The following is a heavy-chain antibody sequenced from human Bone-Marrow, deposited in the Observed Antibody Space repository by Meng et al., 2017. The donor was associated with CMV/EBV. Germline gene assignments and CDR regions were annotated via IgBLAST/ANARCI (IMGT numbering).Heavy chain of an antibody. CDR1: GFTFSDYW. D-gene: IGHD2-2*01. V-gene: IGHV3-7*01. CDR3: ARDGKDIVVVPAAQEGWFDP. Sequence: GESLKISCAASGFTFSDYWMSWVRQAPGKGLEWVANVKHDGSETYYVDSVKGRFTISRDNAKNSLYLQMNSLRAEDTAVYYCARDGKDIVVVPAAQEGWFDPWGQGTLVTVSS. J-gene: IGHJ5*02. CDR2: VKHDGSET.